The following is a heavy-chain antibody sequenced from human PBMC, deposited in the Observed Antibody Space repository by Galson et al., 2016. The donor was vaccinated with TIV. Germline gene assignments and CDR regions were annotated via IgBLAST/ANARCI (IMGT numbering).Heavy chain of an antibody. V-gene: IGHV7-4-1*02. J-gene: IGHJ3*02. CDR3: ARDRAGYPSYYEFWGGYLDAFDI. CDR2: INTRIHTDTGKP. Sequence: SVKVSCKASGYALTNHAINWVRQAPGQGLEWMGWINTRIHTDTGKPTYAQGFAGRFVFSLDTSVDPAFLQISSRKPEDTAVYYCARDRAGYPSYYEFWGGYLDAFDIWGQGTMVTVSS. CDR1: GYALTNHA. D-gene: IGHD3-3*01.